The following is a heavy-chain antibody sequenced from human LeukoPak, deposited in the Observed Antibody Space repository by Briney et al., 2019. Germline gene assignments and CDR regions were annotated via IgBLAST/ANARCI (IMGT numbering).Heavy chain of an antibody. D-gene: IGHD6-13*01. CDR2: ISYDGSNR. CDR3: AKPLYGSSSPSPNRHHYYGMDV. CDR1: GFTFSSYG. Sequence: GGSLRLSCAASGFTFSSYGMHWVRQAPGKGLEWVAVISYDGSNRYYADSVKGRFTISRDDSKNTLYLQMNSLRAEDTAVYYCAKPLYGSSSPSPNRHHYYGMDVWGKGTTVTVSS. V-gene: IGHV3-30*18. J-gene: IGHJ6*04.